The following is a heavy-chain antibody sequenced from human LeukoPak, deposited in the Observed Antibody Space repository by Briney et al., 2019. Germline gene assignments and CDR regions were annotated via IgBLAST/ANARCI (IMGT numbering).Heavy chain of an antibody. CDR2: IIPIFGTA. J-gene: IGHJ5*02. CDR3: AREEKQLWLWFGP. V-gene: IGHV1-69*05. D-gene: IGHD5-18*01. CDR1: GGTFTSYA. Sequence: GASVKVSCKASGGTFTSYAISWVRQAPGQGLEWMGRIIPIFGTANYAQKFQGRVTITTDESTSTAYMELSSLRSEDTAVYYCAREEKQLWLWFGPWGQGTLVTVSS.